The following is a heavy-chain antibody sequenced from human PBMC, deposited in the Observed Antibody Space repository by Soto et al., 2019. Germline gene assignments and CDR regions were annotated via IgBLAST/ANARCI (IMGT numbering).Heavy chain of an antibody. CDR2: IYYSGST. J-gene: IGHJ5*02. V-gene: IGHV4-59*08. Sequence: PSETLSLTCTVSGGSISSYYCSWIRQPPGKGLEWIGYIYYSGSTNYNPSLKSRVTISVDTSKNQFSLKLSSVTAADTAVYYCARLGDVVPAAPDWFDPWGQGTLVTVSS. D-gene: IGHD2-2*01. CDR3: ARLGDVVPAAPDWFDP. CDR1: GGSISSYY.